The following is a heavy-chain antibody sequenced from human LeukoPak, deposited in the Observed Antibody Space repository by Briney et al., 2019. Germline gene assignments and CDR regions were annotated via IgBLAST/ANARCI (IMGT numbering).Heavy chain of an antibody. CDR2: ITPFNGNT. CDR3: ASAAGKRFGMDV. D-gene: IGHD6-13*01. CDR1: GYTFTYRY. J-gene: IGHJ6*03. V-gene: IGHV1-45*02. Sequence: SVKVSCKASGYTFTYRYLHWVRQAPGQALGWMGWITPFNGNTNYAQKFQDRVTITRDRSMSTAYMELSSLRSEDTAMYYCASAAGKRFGMDVWGKGTTVTISS.